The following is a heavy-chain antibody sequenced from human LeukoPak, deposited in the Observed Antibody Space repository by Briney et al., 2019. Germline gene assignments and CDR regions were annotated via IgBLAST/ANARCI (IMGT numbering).Heavy chain of an antibody. CDR2: IKPDGSEK. Sequence: QPGGSLRLSCAGSGFNFRDHWMSWLRQAPGKGPEWVAHIKPDGSEKYYVDSVKGRFIISRGDARNSLSLQMNSLRAEDTAVYYCAGSFGDVKNFWGQGTLVTVSS. CDR1: GFNFRDHW. V-gene: IGHV3-7*01. J-gene: IGHJ4*01. D-gene: IGHD3-10*01. CDR3: AGSFGDVKNF.